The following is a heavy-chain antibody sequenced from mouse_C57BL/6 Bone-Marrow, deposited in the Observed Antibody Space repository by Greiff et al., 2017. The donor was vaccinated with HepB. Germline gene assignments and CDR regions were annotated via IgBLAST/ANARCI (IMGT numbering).Heavy chain of an antibody. D-gene: IGHD1-1*01. J-gene: IGHJ1*03. CDR1: GFTFSDYY. CDR2: ISNGGGST. CDR3: AKYYYGSSGYFDV. V-gene: IGHV5-12*01. Sequence: DVMLVESGGGLVQPGGSLKLSCAASGFTFSDYYMYWVRQTPEKRLEWVAYISNGGGSTYYPDTVKGRFTISRDNAKNTLYLQMSRLKSEDTAMYYCAKYYYGSSGYFDVWGTGTTVTVSS.